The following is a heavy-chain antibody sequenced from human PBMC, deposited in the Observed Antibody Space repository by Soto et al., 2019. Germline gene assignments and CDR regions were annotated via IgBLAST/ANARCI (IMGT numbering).Heavy chain of an antibody. Sequence: QVQLVQSGAEVKKPGASVKVSCKASGYTFTSYAMHWVRQAPVQRLEWMGWINAGNGNTKYSQKFQGRVTITRDTSASKAYMYLSSLRSEDTAVYYFARGFRGCDADWFDAWGQGTLVTVSS. J-gene: IGHJ5*02. CDR2: INAGNGNT. V-gene: IGHV1-3*01. CDR3: ARGFRGCDADWFDA. CDR1: GYTFTSYA. D-gene: IGHD2-21*02.